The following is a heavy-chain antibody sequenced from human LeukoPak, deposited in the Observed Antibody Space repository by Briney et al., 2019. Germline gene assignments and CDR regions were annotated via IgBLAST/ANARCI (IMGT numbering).Heavy chain of an antibody. CDR3: AKDGYWNDRGYYYYYYMDV. V-gene: IGHV3-30*02. CDR1: GFTFSSYG. CDR2: IHYDGSNK. D-gene: IGHD1-1*01. Sequence: GGSLRLPCAASGFTFSSYGMHWVRQAPGKGLEGVTFIHYDGSNKYYADFVKGRFTISRDNSKNTLYLQMNSLRAEDTALYYCAKDGYWNDRGYYYYYYMDVWGKGTTVTVSS. J-gene: IGHJ6*03.